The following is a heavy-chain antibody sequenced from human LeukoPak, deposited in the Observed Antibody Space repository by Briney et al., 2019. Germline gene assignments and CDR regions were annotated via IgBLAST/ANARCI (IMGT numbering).Heavy chain of an antibody. CDR3: AKAETRSLEWLLFAY. J-gene: IGHJ4*02. CDR1: GFSFNNYA. V-gene: IGHV3-23*01. Sequence: PGGSLRVSCAAAGFSFNNYAMSWVRQAPGKGLEWVSGISGSGGSTNYADSAKGRFTISGDNSKNTLYLQMNSLRAEDTAVYYCAKAETRSLEWLLFAYWGQGTLVTVSS. D-gene: IGHD3-3*01. CDR2: ISGSGGST.